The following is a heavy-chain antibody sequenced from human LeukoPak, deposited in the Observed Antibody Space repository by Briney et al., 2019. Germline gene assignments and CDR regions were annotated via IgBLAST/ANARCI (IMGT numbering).Heavy chain of an antibody. CDR1: GYTFTGYY. Sequence: RGASVKVSCKASGYTFTGYYMHWVRQAPGQGLEWMGWINPNSGGTNYAQKFQGWVTMTRDTSISTAYMELSRLRSDDTAVYYCARLSSSWREYAFDIWGQGTMVTVSS. CDR2: INPNSGGT. CDR3: ARLSSSWREYAFDI. J-gene: IGHJ3*02. D-gene: IGHD6-13*01. V-gene: IGHV1-2*04.